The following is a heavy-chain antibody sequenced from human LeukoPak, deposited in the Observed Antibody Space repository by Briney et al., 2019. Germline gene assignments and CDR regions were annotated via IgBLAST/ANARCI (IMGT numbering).Heavy chain of an antibody. D-gene: IGHD6-6*01. CDR3: ARIRPSRLYMDV. CDR1: GDSISNGGYS. CDR2: IYNSGTT. J-gene: IGHJ6*03. Sequence: SETLSLTCGVSGDSISNGGYSWSWIRQPPGKGLDWIGCIYNSGTTYYNPSLKSRVTISVDTSKNQFSLRLSSVTAADTAVYYCARIRPSRLYMDVWGKGTTVTVSS. V-gene: IGHV4-30-4*07.